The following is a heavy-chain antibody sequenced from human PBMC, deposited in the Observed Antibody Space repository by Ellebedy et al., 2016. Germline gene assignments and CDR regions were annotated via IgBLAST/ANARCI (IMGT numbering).Heavy chain of an antibody. J-gene: IGHJ6*03. CDR1: GYTFTSYG. Sequence: SVKVSXXASGYTFTSYGISWVRQAPGQGLEWMGGIIPIFGTANYAQKFQGRVTITADESTSTAYMELSSLRSEDTAVYYCASPGPGFYYYYMDVWGKGTTVTVSS. V-gene: IGHV1-69*13. CDR3: ASPGPGFYYYYMDV. D-gene: IGHD1-14*01. CDR2: IIPIFGTA.